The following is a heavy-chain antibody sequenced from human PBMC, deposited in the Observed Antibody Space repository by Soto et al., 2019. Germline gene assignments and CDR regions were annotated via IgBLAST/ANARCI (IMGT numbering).Heavy chain of an antibody. D-gene: IGHD2-15*01. V-gene: IGHV3-7*03. Sequence: GGSLRLSCAASGFTFSSYWMSWVRQAPGKGLEWVANIKQGGSEKYYVDSVKGRFTISRDNAKNSLYLQMNSLRAEDTAVYYCARIRAYCSGGSCYWPRYFDYWGQGTLVTVSS. J-gene: IGHJ4*02. CDR3: ARIRAYCSGGSCYWPRYFDY. CDR2: IKQGGSEK. CDR1: GFTFSSYW.